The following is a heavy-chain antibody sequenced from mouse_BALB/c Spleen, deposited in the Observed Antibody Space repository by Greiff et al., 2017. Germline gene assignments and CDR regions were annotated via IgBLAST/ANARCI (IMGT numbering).Heavy chain of an antibody. CDR3: NAGGVFAY. CDR1: GFNIKDYY. Sequence: VQLKQSGAELVRSGASVKLSCTASGFNIKDYYMHWVKQRPEQGLEWIGWIDPENGDTEYAPKFQGKATMTADTSSNTAYLQLSSLTSEDTAVYYCNAGGVFAYWGQGTLVTVSA. V-gene: IGHV14-4*02. J-gene: IGHJ3*01. CDR2: IDPENGDT.